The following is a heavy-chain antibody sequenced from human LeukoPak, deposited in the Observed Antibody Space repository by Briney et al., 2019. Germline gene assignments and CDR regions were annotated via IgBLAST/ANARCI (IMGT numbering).Heavy chain of an antibody. CDR2: IGISSSYI. CDR1: GFTSSSYT. Sequence: GGSLRLSCAASGFTSSSYTMNWVGEAPGKGRKWFSAIGISSSYIYYADSVKGRFTISRDNAKKSLYLQMNSLRAEDTAVYYCARDGDTVLTRGYYYYMDVWGKGTTVTVSS. CDR3: ARDGDTVLTRGYYYYMDV. J-gene: IGHJ6*03. D-gene: IGHD4-23*01. V-gene: IGHV3-21*01.